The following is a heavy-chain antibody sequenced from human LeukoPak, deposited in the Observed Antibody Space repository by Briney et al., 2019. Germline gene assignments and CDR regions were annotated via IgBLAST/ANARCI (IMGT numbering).Heavy chain of an antibody. CDR2: TNEDGSEK. V-gene: IGHV3-7*03. Sequence: GGSLRLSCAASGFTFSNYWMNWVRQGPGKGLEWVANTNEDGSEKYYVDSVKGRFTISRDNAKNSLYLEMNSLRVDDTAIYYCTRGRLRSWGQGNLVTVSS. CDR3: TRGRLRS. J-gene: IGHJ5*02. CDR1: GFTFSNYW.